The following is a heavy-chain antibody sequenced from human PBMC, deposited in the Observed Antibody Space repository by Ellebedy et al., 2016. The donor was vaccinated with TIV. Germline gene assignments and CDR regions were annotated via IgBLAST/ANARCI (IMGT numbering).Heavy chain of an antibody. CDR2: ISYSGST. V-gene: IGHV4-59*01. D-gene: IGHD3-22*01. CDR1: GGSIHPYY. CDR3: AGRTYYYDSSGYYLDY. Sequence: MPSETLSLTCTVSGGSIHPYYWSWIRQPPGKGLEWIGYISYSGSTNYNPSLKSRVTISVDTSKNQFSLRLSSVTAADTAVYYCAGRTYYYDSSGYYLDYWGQGTLVTVSS. J-gene: IGHJ4*02.